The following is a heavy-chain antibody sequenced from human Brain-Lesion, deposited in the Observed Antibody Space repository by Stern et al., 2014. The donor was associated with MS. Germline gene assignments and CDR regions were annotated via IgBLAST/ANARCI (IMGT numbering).Heavy chain of an antibody. CDR1: GGSISSSNW. D-gene: IGHD1-14*01. Sequence: VQLVESGPGLVKPSGTLSLTCAGSGGSISSSNWGSWVRQSPGKGLEWVGVIHHSGGTKYSPSFQSRVIISVDKSKNQFSLKLSYVTAADTAVYYCARELPDLNAFDIWGQGTMVTVSS. CDR2: IHHSGGT. J-gene: IGHJ3*02. V-gene: IGHV4-4*02. CDR3: ARELPDLNAFDI.